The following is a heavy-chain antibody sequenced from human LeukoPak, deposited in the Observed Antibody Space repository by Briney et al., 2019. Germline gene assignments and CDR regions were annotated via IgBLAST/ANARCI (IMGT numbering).Heavy chain of an antibody. D-gene: IGHD3-22*01. CDR3: AKGSSEG. CDR1: GLTLGSYG. CDR2: IRYDGSNK. V-gene: IGHV3-30*02. J-gene: IGHJ4*02. Sequence: PGGSLRLSCAASGLTLGSYGLNWVGQAPGKGLEWVAFIRYDGSNKYYADSVKGRFTISRDDSKNTLYLQMNSLRAEDTAVYYCAKGSSEGWGQGTLVTVSS.